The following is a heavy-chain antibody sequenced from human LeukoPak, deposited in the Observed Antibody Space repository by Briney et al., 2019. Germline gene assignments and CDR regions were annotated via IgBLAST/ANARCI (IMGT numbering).Heavy chain of an antibody. CDR3: ASWGPLGDHLDAFDI. Sequence: SETLSLTCAVYGGAFSGYYWSWIRQPPGKGLEWVGEINHSGSTNYNPSLKSRVTISVDTSKNQFSLKLSSGTAADTAVYYCASWGPLGDHLDAFDIWGQGTMVTVSS. D-gene: IGHD3-16*01. J-gene: IGHJ3*02. V-gene: IGHV4-34*01. CDR1: GGAFSGYY. CDR2: INHSGST.